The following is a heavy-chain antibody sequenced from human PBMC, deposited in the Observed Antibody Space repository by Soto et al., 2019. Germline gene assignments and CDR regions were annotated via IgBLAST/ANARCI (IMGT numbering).Heavy chain of an antibody. Sequence: PGGSLRRSCAASGFTFSSYAMSWVRQAPGKGLEWVSAISGSGGSTYYADSVKGRFTISRDNSKNTLYLQMNSLRAEDTAVYYCAKDNYCTNGVCTEYYFDYWGQGTLVTVSS. CDR3: AKDNYCTNGVCTEYYFDY. J-gene: IGHJ4*02. CDR2: ISGSGGST. V-gene: IGHV3-23*01. CDR1: GFTFSSYA. D-gene: IGHD2-8*01.